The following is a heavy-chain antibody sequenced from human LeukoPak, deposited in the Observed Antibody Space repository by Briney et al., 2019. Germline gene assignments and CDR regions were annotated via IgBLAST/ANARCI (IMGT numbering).Heavy chain of an antibody. CDR1: GYTFSDYW. D-gene: IGHD3-16*01. V-gene: IGHV5-10-1*01. CDR3: ARLPPKRGDWFDP. CDR2: LDPSDSYA. J-gene: IGHJ5*02. Sequence: GESLQISCKGSGYTFSDYWISWMRPLPGKGLEWMGRLDPSDSYASYNPSFQGHVTMSADKSINTAYLKWSSLTASDSGMYYCARLPPKRGDWFDPWGQGTLVTVSS.